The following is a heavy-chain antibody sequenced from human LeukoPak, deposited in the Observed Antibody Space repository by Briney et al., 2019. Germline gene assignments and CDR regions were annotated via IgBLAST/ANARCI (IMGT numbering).Heavy chain of an antibody. CDR2: ISSSSSYI. CDR1: GFTFSSYS. V-gene: IGHV3-21*04. J-gene: IGHJ4*02. Sequence: GGCLRLSCAASGFTFSSYSMTWVRQAPGKGLEWVSSISSSSSYIYYADSVKGRFTISRDNSKNTLYLQMNSLRAEDTAVYYCAKCGSSWLIDPDYWGQGTLVTVSS. CDR3: AKCGSSWLIDPDY. D-gene: IGHD6-13*01.